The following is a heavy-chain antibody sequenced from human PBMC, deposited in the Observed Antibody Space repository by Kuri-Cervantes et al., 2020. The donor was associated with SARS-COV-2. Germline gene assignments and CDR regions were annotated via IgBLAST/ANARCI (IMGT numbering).Heavy chain of an antibody. D-gene: IGHD3-3*01. CDR3: AREGGYYDFWSASRNYYGMDF. Sequence: GESLKISCAASGFTFSSYAMSWVRQAPGKGLEWVSAISGSGGSTYYADSVKGRFTISRDNSKDTQYLQMNSLRVEDTAVYYCAREGGYYDFWSASRNYYGMDFWGQGTTVTVSS. V-gene: IGHV3-23*01. J-gene: IGHJ6*02. CDR1: GFTFSSYA. CDR2: ISGSGGST.